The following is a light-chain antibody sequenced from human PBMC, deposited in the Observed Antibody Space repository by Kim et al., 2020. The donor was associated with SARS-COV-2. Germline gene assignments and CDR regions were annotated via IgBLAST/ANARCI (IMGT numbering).Light chain of an antibody. CDR3: QSYDSSNVV. Sequence: GKPVTISCTRSSGSIASNYVQWYQQRPGRAPTTVIYENNQRPSGVPDRFSGSIDSSSNSASLTISGLKTEDEADYYCQSYDSSNVVFGGGTQLTVL. J-gene: IGLJ2*01. CDR2: ENN. CDR1: SGSIASNY. V-gene: IGLV6-57*03.